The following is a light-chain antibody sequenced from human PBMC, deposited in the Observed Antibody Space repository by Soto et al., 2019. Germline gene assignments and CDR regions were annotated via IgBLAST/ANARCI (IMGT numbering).Light chain of an antibody. CDR3: TSYTSITLSVV. V-gene: IGLV2-14*01. CDR2: DVS. Sequence: QSVLTQPASVSGSPGQSITISCTGTSSDVGGYNYVSWYQQHPGKAPKLMIYDVSYRPSGVSNRFSASKSGNTASLTISGLQAEDEADYYCTSYTSITLSVVFGGGTKLTVL. J-gene: IGLJ2*01. CDR1: SSDVGGYNY.